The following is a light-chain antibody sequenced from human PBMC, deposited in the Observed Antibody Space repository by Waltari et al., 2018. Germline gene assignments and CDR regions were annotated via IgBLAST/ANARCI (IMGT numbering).Light chain of an antibody. CDR3: LLYYGAWV. CDR1: SGAINTHTY. Sequence: QPMVTQEPSLTVSPWVTVTLTCAPTSGAINTHTYPNWCQQKPGPAPRALISITNNQHSLTPARFSGSLLGGKAALKLSGVQPEDEAEYYCLLYYGAWVFGGGTKLTVL. J-gene: IGLJ3*02. V-gene: IGLV7-43*01. CDR2: ITN.